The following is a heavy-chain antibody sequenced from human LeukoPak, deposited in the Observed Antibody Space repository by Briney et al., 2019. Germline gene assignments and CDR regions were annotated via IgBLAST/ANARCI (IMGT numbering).Heavy chain of an antibody. D-gene: IGHD3-22*01. CDR3: ALLGDSSGPYKEKGNWFDP. CDR1: GGTFSSYA. CDR2: IIPIFGTA. V-gene: IGHV1-69*13. Sequence: GASVKVSCKASGGTFSSYAISWVRQAPGQGLEWMGGIIPIFGTANYAQKFQGRVTITADESTSTAYMELSSLRSEDTAVYYCALLGDSSGPYKEKGNWFDPWGQGTLVTVSS. J-gene: IGHJ5*02.